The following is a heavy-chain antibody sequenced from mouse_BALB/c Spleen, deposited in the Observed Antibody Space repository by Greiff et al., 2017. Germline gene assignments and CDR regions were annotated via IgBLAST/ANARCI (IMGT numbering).Heavy chain of an antibody. CDR1: GYAFSSYW. J-gene: IGHJ3*01. CDR2: IYPGDGDT. Sequence: VQLQQSGAELVRPGSSVKISCKASGYAFSSYWMNWVKQRPGQGLEWIGQIYPGDGDTNYNGKFKGKATLTADKSSSTAYMQLSSLTSEDSAVYFCARSGDGYYWGQGTLVTVSA. D-gene: IGHD2-3*01. CDR3: ARSGDGYY. V-gene: IGHV1-80*01.